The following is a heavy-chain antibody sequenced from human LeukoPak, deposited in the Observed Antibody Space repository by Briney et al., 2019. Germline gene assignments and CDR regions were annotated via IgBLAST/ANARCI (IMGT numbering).Heavy chain of an antibody. CDR3: ARHTFWNYVRWLDP. CDR1: GYSISIGYY. CDR2: IYHSGST. Sequence: PSETLSLTCAVSGYSISIGYYWGWIRQPPRNGLEWIGTIYHSGSTYYNPSLKSRVTISVDTSKNQFSLKLSSVTAADTAVYYCARHTFWNYVRWLDPWGQGTLVTVSS. D-gene: IGHD1-7*01. V-gene: IGHV4-38-2*01. J-gene: IGHJ5*02.